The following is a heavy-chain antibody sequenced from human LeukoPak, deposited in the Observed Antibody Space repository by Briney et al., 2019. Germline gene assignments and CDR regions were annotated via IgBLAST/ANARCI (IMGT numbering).Heavy chain of an antibody. V-gene: IGHV6-1*01. CDR1: GDSVSSNSAA. CDR3: AREATTVAGNPSNSWFDP. CDR2: TYYRSKWYN. J-gene: IGHJ5*02. Sequence: SQTLSLTCAISGDSVSSNSAAWNWIRQSPSRGLEWLGSTYYRSKWYNDYAVSVKSRITINPDTSKNQFSLQLNSVTPEDTAVYYCAREATTVAGNPSNSWFDPWGQGTLVTVSS. D-gene: IGHD6-19*01.